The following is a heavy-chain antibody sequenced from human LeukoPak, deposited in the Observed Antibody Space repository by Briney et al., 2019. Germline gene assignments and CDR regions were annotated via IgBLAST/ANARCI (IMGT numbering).Heavy chain of an antibody. CDR1: GFTFSGYS. CDR3: ARVSSSGWYDYYYMDV. Sequence: GGSLRLSCAASGFTFSGYSMNWVRQAPGKGLEWVSYISSSSSTIYYADSVKGRFTISRDNAKNSLYLQMNSLRAEDTAVYYCARVSSSGWYDYYYMDVWGKGTTVTVSS. CDR2: ISSSSSTI. V-gene: IGHV3-48*01. D-gene: IGHD6-19*01. J-gene: IGHJ6*03.